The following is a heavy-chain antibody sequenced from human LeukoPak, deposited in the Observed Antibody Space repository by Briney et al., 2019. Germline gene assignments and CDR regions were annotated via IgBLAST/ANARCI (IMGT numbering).Heavy chain of an antibody. CDR3: ARDRGATNFDY. Sequence: GASVKVSCKASGYTFTSYYMHWVRQAPGQGLEWMGIINPSGGSTSYAQKFQGRVTMTRDTSTSTVYMELSSLRSEDTAVCYCARDRGATNFDYWGQGTLVTVSS. V-gene: IGHV1-46*03. D-gene: IGHD1-26*01. J-gene: IGHJ4*02. CDR2: INPSGGST. CDR1: GYTFTSYY.